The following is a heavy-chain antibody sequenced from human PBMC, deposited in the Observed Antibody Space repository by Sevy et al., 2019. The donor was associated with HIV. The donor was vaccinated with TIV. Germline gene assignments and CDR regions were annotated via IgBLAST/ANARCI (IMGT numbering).Heavy chain of an antibody. CDR2: IPYDGSNQ. J-gene: IGHJ4*01. CDR3: VKALPRDSALGSREFDY. D-gene: IGHD1-26*01. CDR1: GFTFSNDG. V-gene: IGHV3-30*18. Sequence: VGSLRLSCAASGFTFSNDGMHWVRQAPGKELEWVAAIPYDGSNQYYADSIRGRFTISRDNSKNTVYLQMNSLTPQDMAVYYCVKALPRDSALGSREFDYWGQGTLVTVSS.